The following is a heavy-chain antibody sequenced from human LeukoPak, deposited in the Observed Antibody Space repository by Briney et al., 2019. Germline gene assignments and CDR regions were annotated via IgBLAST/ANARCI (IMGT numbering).Heavy chain of an antibody. CDR3: ARVCSDGSSWYDWFDP. Sequence: SETLSLTCTVSGGSISSSSYYWGWIRQPPGKGLEWIGSIYYSGSTYYNPSLKSRVTISVDTSKNQFSLKLSSVTAADTAVYYCARVCSDGSSWYDWFDPWGQGTLVTVSS. CDR2: IYYSGST. D-gene: IGHD6-13*01. CDR1: GGSISSSSYY. V-gene: IGHV4-39*07. J-gene: IGHJ5*02.